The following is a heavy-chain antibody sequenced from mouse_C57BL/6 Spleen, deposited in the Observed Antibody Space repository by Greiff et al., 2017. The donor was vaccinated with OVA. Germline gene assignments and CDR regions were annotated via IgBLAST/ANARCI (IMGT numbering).Heavy chain of an antibody. J-gene: IGHJ4*01. CDR2: IDPNSGGT. V-gene: IGHV1-72*01. CDR1: GYTFTSYW. Sequence: VQVVESGAELVKPGASVKLSCKASGYTFTSYWMHWVKQRPGRGLEWIGRIDPNSGGTKYNEKFKSKATLTVDKPSSTAYMQLSSLTSEDSAVYYCARSSYDGYYAMDYWGQGTSVTVSS. D-gene: IGHD2-3*01. CDR3: ARSSYDGYYAMDY.